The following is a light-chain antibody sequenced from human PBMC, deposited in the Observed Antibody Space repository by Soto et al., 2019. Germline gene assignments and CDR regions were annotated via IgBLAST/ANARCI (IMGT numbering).Light chain of an antibody. CDR1: QGIRNG. CDR2: GAT. J-gene: IGKJ1*01. Sequence: DIQMTQSPSSLSASVGDRVTITCRASQGIRNGLGWYQQKPGKPPKRLIYGATSLQSGVPSRFSGSGSGTEFSLTINSLQPEDLATYYCLQQKTFPWTFGQGTKVEIK. V-gene: IGKV1-17*01. CDR3: LQQKTFPWT.